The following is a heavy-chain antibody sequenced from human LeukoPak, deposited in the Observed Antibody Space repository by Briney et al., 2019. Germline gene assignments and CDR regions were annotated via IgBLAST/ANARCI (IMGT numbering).Heavy chain of an antibody. CDR2: INAYNGDT. CDR3: AGGGLWFGELPFDP. Sequence: ASMKVSCKASDYTFPTCGISWVRQAPGQGLEWMGWINAYNGDTNYAQKFQGRVTMTTDTSTSTAYMELRSLRSDDTAVYYCAGGGLWFGELPFDPWGQGTLVTVSS. D-gene: IGHD3-10*01. CDR1: DYTFPTCG. V-gene: IGHV1-18*01. J-gene: IGHJ5*02.